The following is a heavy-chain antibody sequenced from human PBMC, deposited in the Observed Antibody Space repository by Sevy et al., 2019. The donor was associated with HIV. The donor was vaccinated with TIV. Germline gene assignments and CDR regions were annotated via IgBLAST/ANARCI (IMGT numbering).Heavy chain of an antibody. CDR1: GFAFYDYS. J-gene: IGHJ4*02. CDR3: AREGCTRPHDY. D-gene: IGHD2-8*01. V-gene: IGHV3-23*01. Sequence: GGSLRLSCAASGFAFYDYSMSWIRQAPGKGLEWVATLSFVCGKINYAGPVKGRLALSRDNSKNSFYLQMDNLRVEDTALYYCAREGCTRPHDYWGQGTRVTVSS. CDR2: LSFVCGKI.